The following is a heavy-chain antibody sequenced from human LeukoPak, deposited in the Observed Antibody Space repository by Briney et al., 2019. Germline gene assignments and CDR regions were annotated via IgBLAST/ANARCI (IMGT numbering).Heavy chain of an antibody. Sequence: PGGSLRLSCAASGFTFSSYSMNWVRQAPGKGLEWVSYISSSSSTIYYADSVKGRFTISRDNAKNSLYLQVNSLRAEDTAVYYCARDQGSSWYGYWGQGTLVTVSS. CDR2: ISSSSSTI. J-gene: IGHJ4*02. CDR1: GFTFSSYS. V-gene: IGHV3-48*01. D-gene: IGHD6-13*01. CDR3: ARDQGSSWYGY.